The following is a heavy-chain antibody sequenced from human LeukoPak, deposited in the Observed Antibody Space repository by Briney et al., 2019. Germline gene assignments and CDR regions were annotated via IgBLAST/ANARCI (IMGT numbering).Heavy chain of an antibody. Sequence: GGSLRLSCGASGFTFSSYSMNWVRQAPGKGLEWVSYISSSSSTIYYTDSVKGRFTISRDNAKNSLFLQMNSLRVEDTAVYYCARDNPTWGYWGQGTLVIVSS. CDR2: ISSSSSTI. V-gene: IGHV3-48*01. CDR1: GFTFSSYS. CDR3: ARDNPTWGY. D-gene: IGHD3-16*01. J-gene: IGHJ4*02.